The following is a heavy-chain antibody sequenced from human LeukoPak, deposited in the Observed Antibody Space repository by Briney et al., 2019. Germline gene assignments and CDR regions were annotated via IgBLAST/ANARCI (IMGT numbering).Heavy chain of an antibody. D-gene: IGHD6-13*01. Sequence: SQTLSPTCAISGDSVSSNSAAWNWIRQSPSRGLEWLGRTYYRSKWYNDYAVSVKSRITINPDTSKNQFSLQLNSVTPEDTAVYYCAREDSSSWYENNWFDPWGQGTLVTVSS. CDR3: AREDSSSWYENNWFDP. CDR2: TYYRSKWYN. J-gene: IGHJ5*02. V-gene: IGHV6-1*01. CDR1: GDSVSSNSAA.